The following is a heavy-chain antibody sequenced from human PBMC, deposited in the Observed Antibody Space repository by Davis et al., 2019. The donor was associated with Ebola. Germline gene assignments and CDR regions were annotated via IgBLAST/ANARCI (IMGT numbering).Heavy chain of an antibody. Sequence: GESLKISCAASGFIFNKYGIHWVRHAPGQVLEWVAYIWYDGSTQYYADSVKGRFTIYRDNSKNTVYLQMSSLRVEDTAVYYCARDAPYDLLTGYYNDPYYNYYGMDVWGQGTTVTVSS. V-gene: IGHV3-33*01. CDR2: IWYDGSTQ. CDR1: GFIFNKYG. D-gene: IGHD3-9*01. J-gene: IGHJ6*02. CDR3: ARDAPYDLLTGYYNDPYYNYYGMDV.